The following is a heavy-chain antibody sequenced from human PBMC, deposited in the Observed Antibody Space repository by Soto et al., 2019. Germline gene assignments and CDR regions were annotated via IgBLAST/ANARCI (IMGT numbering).Heavy chain of an antibody. Sequence: SVKVSCKASGGTFSSYAISWVRQAPGQGLEWMGGIIPIFGTANYAQKFQGRVTITADKSTSTAYMELSSLRSEDTAVYYCARGPYYDSSGYYYGMDFWGQGTTVIVSS. D-gene: IGHD3-22*01. CDR3: ARGPYYDSSGYYYGMDF. CDR1: GGTFSSYA. J-gene: IGHJ6*02. V-gene: IGHV1-69*06. CDR2: IIPIFGTA.